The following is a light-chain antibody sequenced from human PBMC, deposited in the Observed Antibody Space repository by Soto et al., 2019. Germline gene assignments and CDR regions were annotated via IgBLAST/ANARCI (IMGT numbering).Light chain of an antibody. J-gene: IGLJ3*02. Sequence: QSVLTQPASMSGSPGQSITISCIETISYFGTKKFFSWYQQHPGKAPKLIIYEGTKRPSGVSDRFSGSKSVNTASLTRSGLQAEDEADYFCCLYTSTFSVFGGGTKLTVL. CDR1: ISYFGTKKF. CDR2: EGT. V-gene: IGLV2-23*01. CDR3: CLYTSTFSV.